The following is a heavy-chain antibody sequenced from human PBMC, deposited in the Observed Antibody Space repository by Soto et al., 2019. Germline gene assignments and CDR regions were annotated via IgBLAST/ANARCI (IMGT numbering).Heavy chain of an antibody. V-gene: IGHV4-39*07. CDR3: VRMKRDFWSGYYRVYYFDY. Sequence: SETLSLTCTVSGGSISSSSYYWGWIRQPPGKGLEWIGSIYYSGSTNYNPSLKSRVTISVDTSKNQFSLKLSSVTAADTAVYYCVRMKRDFWSGYYRVYYFDYWGQGTLVTVSS. J-gene: IGHJ4*02. CDR1: GGSISSSSYY. CDR2: IYYSGST. D-gene: IGHD3-3*01.